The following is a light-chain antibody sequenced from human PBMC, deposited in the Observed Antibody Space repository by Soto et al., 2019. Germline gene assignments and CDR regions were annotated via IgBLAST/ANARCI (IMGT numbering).Light chain of an antibody. CDR2: DAS. CDR3: QRYGSTPLT. Sequence: EIVLTQSPGPLSLSPGERATLSCRASQSVGNNNLAWYQQKPGQAPRFLLYDASSRATGIPDRFSGSGSGTDFTLTISRLEPEDFAVYYCQRYGSTPLTFGGGTKVEIK. V-gene: IGKV3-20*01. CDR1: QSVGNNN. J-gene: IGKJ4*01.